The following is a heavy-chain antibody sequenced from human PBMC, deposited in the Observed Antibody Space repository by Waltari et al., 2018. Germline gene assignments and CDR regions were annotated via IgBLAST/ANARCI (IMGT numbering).Heavy chain of an antibody. CDR2: ISYDGRNK. CDR3: ARDWATYGSGTFDY. J-gene: IGHJ4*02. CDR1: GFTFSSYA. V-gene: IGHV3-30*04. D-gene: IGHD3-10*01. Sequence: QVQLVESGGGVVQPGRSLRLSCTASGFTFSSYAMHWVRQAPGKGLEWVAVISYDGRNKYYADSVKGRFTIARDNSKNTLYLQMNSLRAEDTAVYYCARDWATYGSGTFDYWGQGTLVTVSS.